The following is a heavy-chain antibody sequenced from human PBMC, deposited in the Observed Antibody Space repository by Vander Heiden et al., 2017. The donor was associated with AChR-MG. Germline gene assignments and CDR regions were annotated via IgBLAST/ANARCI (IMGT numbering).Heavy chain of an antibody. CDR2: IKQDGSEK. V-gene: IGHV3-7*01. J-gene: IGHJ5*02. Sequence: EVQLVESGGGLVQPGGSLRLSCAASGFTFSSYWMSWVRQAPGKGLEWVANIKQDGSEKYYVDSVKGRFTISRDNAKNSLYLQMNTLRAEDTAVYYCARAPATVVIGWFDPWGQGTLVTVSS. CDR3: ARAPATVVIGWFDP. D-gene: IGHD4-17*01. CDR1: GFTFSSYW.